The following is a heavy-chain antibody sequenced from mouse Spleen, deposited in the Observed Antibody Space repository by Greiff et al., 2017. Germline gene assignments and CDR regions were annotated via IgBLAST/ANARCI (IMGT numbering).Heavy chain of an antibody. CDR1: GYTFTDYA. D-gene: IGHD1-1*01. CDR2: ISTYYGDA. V-gene: IGHV1S137*01. CDR3: ARDYYGSSDFDV. J-gene: IGHJ1*01. Sequence: QVQLQQSGAELVRPGVSVKISCKGSGYTFTDYAMHWVKQSHAKSLEWIGVISTYYGDASYNQKFKGKATMTVDKSSSTAYMELARLTSEDSAIYYCARDYYGSSDFDVWGAGTTVTVSS.